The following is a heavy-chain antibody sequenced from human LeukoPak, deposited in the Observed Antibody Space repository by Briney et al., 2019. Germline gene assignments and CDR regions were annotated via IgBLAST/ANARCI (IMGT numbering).Heavy chain of an antibody. Sequence: ASETLSLTCAVYGGSFSGYYWSWIRQPPGKGLEWIGEINHSGSTNYNPSLKSRVTISVDTSKNQFSLKLSSVTAPDTAVYYCARVSAVVTLGYWGQGTLVSVSS. CDR3: ARVSAVVTLGY. V-gene: IGHV4-34*01. CDR1: GGSFSGYY. J-gene: IGHJ4*02. D-gene: IGHD4-23*01. CDR2: INHSGST.